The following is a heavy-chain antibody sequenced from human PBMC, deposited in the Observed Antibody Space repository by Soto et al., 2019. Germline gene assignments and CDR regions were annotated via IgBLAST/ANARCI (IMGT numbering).Heavy chain of an antibody. D-gene: IGHD2-21*01. Sequence: QITLKESGPTLVKPTQTLTLTCTFSGVSLSTSVVGVGWIRQPPGKALEWPALIFWHDDKRYSPSLKSRLTIIKETSKNQVALIMTNMDPVDTAPYYRAHRGDWYDNAFDVWGQGTVVTVSS. CDR1: GVSLSTSVVG. J-gene: IGHJ3*01. CDR2: IFWHDDK. V-gene: IGHV2-5*01. CDR3: AHRGDWYDNAFDV.